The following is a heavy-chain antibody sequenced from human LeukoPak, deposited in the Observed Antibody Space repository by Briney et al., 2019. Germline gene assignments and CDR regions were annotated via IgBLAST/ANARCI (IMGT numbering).Heavy chain of an antibody. CDR3: ARQWDYGDYYYYYGMDV. Sequence: PSETLSLTCTVSGGSISSYYWSWIRQPPGKGLEWIGYIYYSGSTNYNPSLKSRVTISVDTSKNQFSLKLSSVTAADTAVYYCARQWDYGDYYYYYGMDVWGQGTTVTVSS. V-gene: IGHV4-59*08. J-gene: IGHJ6*02. CDR2: IYYSGST. CDR1: GGSISSYY. D-gene: IGHD4-17*01.